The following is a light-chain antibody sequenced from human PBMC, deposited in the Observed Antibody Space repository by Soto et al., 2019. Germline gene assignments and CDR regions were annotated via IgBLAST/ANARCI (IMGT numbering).Light chain of an antibody. V-gene: IGKV3-20*01. Sequence: EIVLTQSPGTLSLSPGERATLSCRAGRGVSSGYLAWYQQKPGQAPRLLIYGASIRAAGIPDRFSGSGSGADFTLTISRLEPEDFAVYYCQQYGSSPRTFGQGTKVEIK. J-gene: IGKJ1*01. CDR1: RGVSSGY. CDR3: QQYGSSPRT. CDR2: GAS.